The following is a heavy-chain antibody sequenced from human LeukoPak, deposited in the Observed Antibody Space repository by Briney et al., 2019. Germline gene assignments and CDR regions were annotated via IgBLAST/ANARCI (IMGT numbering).Heavy chain of an antibody. CDR3: ARGGCIRGGCYSTIDY. V-gene: IGHV4-59*01. Sequence: SETLSLTRTVSGGSISSYYWSWIRQPPGKGLEWIGYIYYSGSTNYNPSLKSRVTISVDTSKNQFSLKLSSVTAADTAVYYCARGGCIRGGCYSTIDYWGQGTLVTVSS. D-gene: IGHD2-15*01. J-gene: IGHJ4*02. CDR2: IYYSGST. CDR1: GGSISSYY.